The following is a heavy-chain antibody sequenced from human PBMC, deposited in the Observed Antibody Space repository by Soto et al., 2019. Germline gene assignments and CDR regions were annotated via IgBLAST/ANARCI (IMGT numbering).Heavy chain of an antibody. CDR1: GFTFSSYW. J-gene: IGHJ4*02. D-gene: IGHD1-26*01. CDR3: SRVGGSTWH. V-gene: IGHV3-74*01. CDR2: INSDGSST. Sequence: GGSLRLSCAASGFTFSSYWMHWVRQAPGKGLVWVSRINSDGSSTNYADFVKGRFTISRDNAKNTLYLQMNSLRVEDTAVYYCSRVGGSTWHWGQGTLVTVS.